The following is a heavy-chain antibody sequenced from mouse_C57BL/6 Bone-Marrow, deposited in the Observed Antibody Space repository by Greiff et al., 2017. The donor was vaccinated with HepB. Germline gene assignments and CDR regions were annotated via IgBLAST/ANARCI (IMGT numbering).Heavy chain of an antibody. V-gene: IGHV1-81*01. D-gene: IGHD2-2*01. J-gene: IGHJ3*01. CDR2: IYPRSGNT. CDR3: ARRGVTKGFAY. Sequence: VKLVESGAELARPGASVKLSCKASGYTFTSYGISWVKQRTGQGLEWIGEIYPRSGNTYYNEKFKGKATLTADKSSSTAYMELRSLTSEDSAVYFCARRGVTKGFAYWGQGTLVTVSA. CDR1: GYTFTSYG.